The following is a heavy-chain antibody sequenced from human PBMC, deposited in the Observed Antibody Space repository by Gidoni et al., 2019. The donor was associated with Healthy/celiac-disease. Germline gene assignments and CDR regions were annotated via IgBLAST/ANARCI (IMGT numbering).Heavy chain of an antibody. V-gene: IGHV4-59*08. Sequence: QVQLQESGPGLVKPSETLSLTGSVPGGLITSYYWSWIRQPPGKGLEWIGYIHYSGSTNYNPSLKSRVPISVDTSKNQFSLKLSSVAAADTAVYYCARHVRDYGGKGTYWYFDLWGRGTLVTVSS. D-gene: IGHD4-17*01. CDR3: ARHVRDYGGKGTYWYFDL. CDR2: IHYSGST. J-gene: IGHJ2*01. CDR1: GGLITSYY.